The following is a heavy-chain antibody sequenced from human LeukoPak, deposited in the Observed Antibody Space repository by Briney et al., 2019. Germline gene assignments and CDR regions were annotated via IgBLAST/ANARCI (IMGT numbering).Heavy chain of an antibody. J-gene: IGHJ4*02. D-gene: IGHD2-15*01. CDR2: IYSGGST. CDR1: GFTVSSNY. V-gene: IGHV3-66*02. CDR3: ARGCSGGSCYLY. Sequence: GGSLRLSCAASGFTVSSNYMSWVRQAPGKGLERVSVIYSGGSTYYTDSVTGRLTISRENSKTTLYLQMNSLRAEDTAVYYCARGCSGGSCYLYWGQGTLVTVSS.